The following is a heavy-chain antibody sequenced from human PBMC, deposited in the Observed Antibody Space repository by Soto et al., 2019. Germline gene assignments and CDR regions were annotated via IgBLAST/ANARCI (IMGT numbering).Heavy chain of an antibody. D-gene: IGHD3-10*01. Sequence: QVQLQESGPGLVKPSETLSLICTVSGASLRSGSYYWSWIRQPPGKGLEWIGYISHSGRTNYDPSLKSRLTMSVDTSQNQFSLQLNSVTAADTAVYYCSYGSSFDHWGQGTLVTVSS. CDR3: SYGSSFDH. J-gene: IGHJ4*02. CDR2: ISHSGRT. V-gene: IGHV4-61*01. CDR1: GASLRSGSYY.